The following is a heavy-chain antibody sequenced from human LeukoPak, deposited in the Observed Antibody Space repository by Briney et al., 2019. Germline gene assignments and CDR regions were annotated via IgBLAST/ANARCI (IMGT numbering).Heavy chain of an antibody. CDR2: FDPEDGET. D-gene: IGHD1-26*01. CDR3: ATEQLRPGGATSLRY. V-gene: IGHV1-24*01. Sequence: ASVKVSCKVSGHTLTELSMHWVRQAPGKGLEWMGGFDPEDGETIYAQKFQGRVTMTEDTSTDTAYMELSSLRSEDTAVYYCATEQLRPGGATSLRYWGQGTLVTVSS. J-gene: IGHJ4*02. CDR1: GHTLTELS.